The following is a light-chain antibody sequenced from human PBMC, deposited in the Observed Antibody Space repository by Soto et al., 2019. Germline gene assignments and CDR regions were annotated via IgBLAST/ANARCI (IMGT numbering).Light chain of an antibody. CDR2: DAS. Sequence: EIVLTQSPATLALSAWERATLSCRASQSVSTYLAWYQQTPGRPPRLLIYDASKRAPGIPARFSGSGSGTDFTLTISSLEPEDSAVYYCQQYGSSPPDTFGGGTKVAIK. CDR1: QSVSTY. CDR3: QQYGSSPPDT. J-gene: IGKJ4*01. V-gene: IGKV3-11*01.